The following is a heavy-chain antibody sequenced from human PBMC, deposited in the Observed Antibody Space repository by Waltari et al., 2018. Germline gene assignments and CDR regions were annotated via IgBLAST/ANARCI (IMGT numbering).Heavy chain of an antibody. Sequence: EVQLVESGGGLVKPGGSLRLSCAASEFIFSNYDMNLVRQAPGKGLEGVSSISRGSSYVYYADSVKGRFSISRDNAKNSLYLQMNSLRAEDTAVYYCARAHGAAARLDFDYWGQGTLVTVSS. CDR3: ARAHGAAARLDFDY. CDR1: EFIFSNYD. CDR2: ISRGSSYV. V-gene: IGHV3-21*02. D-gene: IGHD6-25*01. J-gene: IGHJ4*02.